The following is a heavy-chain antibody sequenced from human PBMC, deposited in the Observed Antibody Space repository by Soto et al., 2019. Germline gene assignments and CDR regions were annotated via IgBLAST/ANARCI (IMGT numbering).Heavy chain of an antibody. V-gene: IGHV4-31*03. CDR1: GGSISSGGYY. J-gene: IGHJ6*02. CDR3: ARGWSIAGLYYGRDV. CDR2: NYYSGIT. Sequence: PSETLSLTYTVSGGSISSGGYYWTWIRQHPGKGLEWIGYNYYSGITYYNPSLKSRVTISLDTSKNQFSLKLSSVPAAGTAVYYCARGWSIAGLYYGRDVGGQGTTVPVSS. D-gene: IGHD6-6*01.